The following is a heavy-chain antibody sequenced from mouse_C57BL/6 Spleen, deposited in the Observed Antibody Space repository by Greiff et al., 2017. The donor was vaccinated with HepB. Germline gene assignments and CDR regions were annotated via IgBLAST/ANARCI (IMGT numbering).Heavy chain of an antibody. Sequence: QVQLKQSGPELVKPGASVKISCKASGYAFSSSWMNWVKQRPGKGLEWIGRIYPGDGDTNYNGKFKGKATLTADKSSSTAYMQLSSLTSEDSAVYFCARYWDGGWYFGGWGAGTTVTVSS. CDR2: IYPGDGDT. CDR1: GYAFSSSW. V-gene: IGHV1-82*01. J-gene: IGHJ1*01. D-gene: IGHD4-1*01. CDR3: ARYWDGGWYFGG.